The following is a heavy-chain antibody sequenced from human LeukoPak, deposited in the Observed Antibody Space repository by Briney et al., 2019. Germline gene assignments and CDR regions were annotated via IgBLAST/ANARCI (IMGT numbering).Heavy chain of an antibody. J-gene: IGHJ3*02. CDR2: IYYSGST. V-gene: IGHV4-61*08. D-gene: IGHD6-19*01. Sequence: SQTLSLTCTVSGGSISSGGYYWSWIRQPPGKGLEWIGYIYYSGSTNYNPSLKSRVTISVDTSKNQFSLKLSSVTAADTAVYYCARISSGWYVGAFDIWGQGTMVTVSS. CDR1: GGSISSGGYY. CDR3: ARISSGWYVGAFDI.